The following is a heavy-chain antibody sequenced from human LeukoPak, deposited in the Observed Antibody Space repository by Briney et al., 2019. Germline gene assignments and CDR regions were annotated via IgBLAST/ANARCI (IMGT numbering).Heavy chain of an antibody. V-gene: IGHV3-30*03. CDR1: GFTFNSYG. Sequence: GGSLRLSCAASGFTFNSYGMHWVRQAPGKGLEWVAVISYDGSNKYYADSVKGRFTISRDNAKNSLYLQMNSLRDEDTAVYYCARGATPDYWGQGTLVTVSS. J-gene: IGHJ4*02. CDR3: ARGATPDY. CDR2: ISYDGSNK.